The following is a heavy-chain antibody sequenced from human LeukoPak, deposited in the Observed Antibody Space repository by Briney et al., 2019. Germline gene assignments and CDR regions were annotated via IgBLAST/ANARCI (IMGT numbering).Heavy chain of an antibody. CDR1: GGSISSYY. V-gene: IGHV4-59*12. CDR2: IYYSGST. CDR3: AREARGYDFWSGFVDY. Sequence: SETLSLTCTVSGGSISSYYWSWIRQPPGKGLEWIGYIYYSGSTNYNPSLKSRVTISVDTSKNQFSLKLSSVTAADTAVYYCAREARGYDFWSGFVDYWGQGTLVTVSS. D-gene: IGHD3-3*01. J-gene: IGHJ4*02.